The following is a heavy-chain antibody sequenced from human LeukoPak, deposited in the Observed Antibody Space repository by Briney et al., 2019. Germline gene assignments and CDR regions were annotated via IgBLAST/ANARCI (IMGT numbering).Heavy chain of an antibody. CDR2: FDPEDGET. CDR1: GYTLTELS. Sequence: ASVKVSCKVSGYTLTELSMHWVRQAPGKGLEWMGGFDPEDGETIYAQKFQGRVTMTEDTSTDTAYMELSSLRSEDTAVYYCATAPVWFGELFSDYWGQGTLVTVSS. V-gene: IGHV1-24*01. J-gene: IGHJ4*02. CDR3: ATAPVWFGELFSDY. D-gene: IGHD3-10*01.